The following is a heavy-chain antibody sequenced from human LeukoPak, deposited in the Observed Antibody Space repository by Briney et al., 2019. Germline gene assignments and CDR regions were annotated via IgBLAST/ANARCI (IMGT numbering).Heavy chain of an antibody. Sequence: GGSLRLSCAASGFTFSDYYMSWIRQAPGKGLEWVSYISSSGSTIYYADSVKGRFTISRDNAKNSLYLQMNSLRAEDTAGYYWARRGHCSGSYFPEDAFEYWGQGTMVTVSS. J-gene: IGHJ3*01. CDR1: GFTFSDYY. CDR2: ISSSGSTI. V-gene: IGHV3-11*01. D-gene: IGHD3-10*02. CDR3: ARRGHCSGSYFPEDAFEY.